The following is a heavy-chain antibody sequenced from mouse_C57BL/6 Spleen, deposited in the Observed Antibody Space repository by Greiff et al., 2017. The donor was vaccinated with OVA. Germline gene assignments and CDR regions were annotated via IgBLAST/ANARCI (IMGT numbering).Heavy chain of an antibody. CDR2: IYPGDGDT. V-gene: IGHV1-80*01. CDR3: ARGPLTGYFDY. Sequence: QVQLQQSGAELVKPGASVKISCKASGYAFSSYWMNWVKQRPGKGLEWIGQIYPGDGDTNYNGKFKGKSTLTAAKSSSTAYMQLSILTSEDSAVYFCARGPLTGYFDYWGQGTTLTVSS. J-gene: IGHJ2*01. D-gene: IGHD4-1*01. CDR1: GYAFSSYW.